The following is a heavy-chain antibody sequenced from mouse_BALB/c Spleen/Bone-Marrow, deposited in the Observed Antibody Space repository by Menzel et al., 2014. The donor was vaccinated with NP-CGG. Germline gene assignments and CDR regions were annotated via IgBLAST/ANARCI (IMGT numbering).Heavy chain of an antibody. D-gene: IGHD3-2*01. V-gene: IGHV3-8*02. CDR3: ARDSSGGILAMDY. CDR2: ISYSGST. J-gene: IGHJ4*01. Sequence: EVKVVESGPSLVKPSQTLSLTRSVTGDSITSGYWNWIRKFPGNKLEYMGYISYSGSTYYNPSLKSRISISRDISKNQYYLQLNSVTTEDTATYYCARDSSGGILAMDYWGQGTSVTVSS. CDR1: GDSITSGY.